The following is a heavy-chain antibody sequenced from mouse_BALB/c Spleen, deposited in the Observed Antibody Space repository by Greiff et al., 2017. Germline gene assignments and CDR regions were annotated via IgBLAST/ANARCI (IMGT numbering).Heavy chain of an antibody. CDR2: IYPGSGST. Sequence: QVQLQQPGAELVKPGTSVKLSCKASGYNFTSYWINWVKLRPGQGLEWIGDIYPGSGSTNYNEKFKSKATLTVDTSSSTAYMQLSSLASEDSALYYCARGGGAMDYWGQGTSVTVSS. J-gene: IGHJ4*01. CDR3: ARGGGAMDY. V-gene: IGHV1-55*01. CDR1: GYNFTSYW.